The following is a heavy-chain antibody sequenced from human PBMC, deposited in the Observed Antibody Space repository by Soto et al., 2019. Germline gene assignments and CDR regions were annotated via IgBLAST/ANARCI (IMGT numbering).Heavy chain of an antibody. Sequence: LRLSCAASGFTFSSYAMSWVRQALGKGLEWVSAISGSGGSTYYADSVKGRFTISRDNSKNTLYLQMNSLRVEDTAVYYCAKDRYYYDSSGYYFGGQGTLVTVSS. CDR3: AKDRYYYDSSGYYF. J-gene: IGHJ4*02. CDR1: GFTFSSYA. CDR2: ISGSGGST. V-gene: IGHV3-23*01. D-gene: IGHD3-22*01.